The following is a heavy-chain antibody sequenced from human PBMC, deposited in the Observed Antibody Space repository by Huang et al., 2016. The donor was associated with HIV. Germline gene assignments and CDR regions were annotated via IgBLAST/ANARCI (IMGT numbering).Heavy chain of an antibody. CDR1: GYTFTNYD. D-gene: IGHD4-17*01. CDR2: MNPNTGST. J-gene: IGHJ4*02. CDR3: ARSAYGDLDY. V-gene: IGHV1-8*02. Sequence: QVHLVQSGAEVKKPGASVKVSCKASGYTFTNYDINWVRQAPGRGLGWMGWMNPNTGSTGFEQSFQGRVTMTRKTSITTAYMELTSLTSEDTAGYYCARSAYGDLDYWGLGTLVIVSS.